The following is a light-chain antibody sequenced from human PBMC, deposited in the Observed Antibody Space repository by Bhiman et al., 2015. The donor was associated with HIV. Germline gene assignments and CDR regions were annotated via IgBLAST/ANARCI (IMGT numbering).Light chain of an antibody. CDR3: SSYTSSSTEV. V-gene: IGLV2-14*03. Sequence: QSALTQPASVSGSPGQSITISCTGTSSDVGGYTYVSWYQQHPDKAPKLMIYDVDNRPSGVSNRFSGSKSGNTASLTISGLQAEDEADYYCSSYTSSSTEVFGTGTKVTVL. CDR1: SSDVGGYTY. CDR2: DVD. J-gene: IGLJ1*01.